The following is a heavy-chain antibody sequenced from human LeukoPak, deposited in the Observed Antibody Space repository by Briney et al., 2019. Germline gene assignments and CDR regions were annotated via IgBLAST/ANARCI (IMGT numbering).Heavy chain of an antibody. CDR1: GYTFTDYH. Sequence: ASVKVSCKASGYTFTDYHIDWVRQAPGQGLEWMGWINPNSGGTNYAQEFQGRVTMTRDTSISTAYMELSRLRSDDTAVYYCARENWYFDYWGRGTPVTVSS. J-gene: IGHJ4*02. CDR3: ARENWYFDY. CDR2: INPNSGGT. V-gene: IGHV1-2*02.